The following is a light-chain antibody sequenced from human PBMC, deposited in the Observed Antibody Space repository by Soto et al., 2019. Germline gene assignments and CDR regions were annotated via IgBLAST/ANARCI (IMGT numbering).Light chain of an antibody. CDR1: SSDVGAYNY. J-gene: IGLJ2*01. CDR2: EVT. V-gene: IGLV2-14*01. CDR3: TYYSSSSPVL. Sequence: QSALTQPASVSGSLGQSITISCTGTSSDVGAYNYVSWYQQHPDKAPKLLIFEVTNRPSGVSGRFSGSKSGITAYLSLSGLQPEDEADYYCTYYSSSSPVLFGGGTKVTVL.